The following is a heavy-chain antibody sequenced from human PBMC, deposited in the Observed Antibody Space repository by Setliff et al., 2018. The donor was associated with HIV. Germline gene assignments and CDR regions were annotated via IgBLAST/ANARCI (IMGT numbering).Heavy chain of an antibody. J-gene: IGHJ4*02. D-gene: IGHD3-22*01. CDR2: IKGKSDGGAT. V-gene: IGHV3-15*01. Sequence: PGGSLRLSCAASGITFSNAWMNWVRQASGKGLEWIARIKGKSDGGATDYAAPVKGRFTISRDDSKNTVSLQMSSLRADDTAVYYCAKEWSITAVIVVPSWDYWGQGTLVTVSS. CDR1: GITFSNAW. CDR3: AKEWSITAVIVVPSWDY.